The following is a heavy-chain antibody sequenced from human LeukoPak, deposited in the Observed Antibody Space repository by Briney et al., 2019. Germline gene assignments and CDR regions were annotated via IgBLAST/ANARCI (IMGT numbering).Heavy chain of an antibody. Sequence: PSETLSLTCTVSGGSINGYYWSWIRQPPGKGLEWIGYVYYSGSTNYNPSLKSRVTISVDTSKNQFSLKLSSVTAADTAVYFCARHGLTSFDSWGQGTLVTVSS. J-gene: IGHJ4*02. CDR2: VYYSGST. D-gene: IGHD2-21*02. V-gene: IGHV4-59*01. CDR3: ARHGLTSFDS. CDR1: GGSINGYY.